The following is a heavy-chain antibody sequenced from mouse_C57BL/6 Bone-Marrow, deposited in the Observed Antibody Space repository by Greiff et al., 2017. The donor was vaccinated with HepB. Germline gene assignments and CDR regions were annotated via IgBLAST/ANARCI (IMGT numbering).Heavy chain of an antibody. CDR3: ARAVVLLRYFDV. V-gene: IGHV5-4*03. Sequence: EVKLVESGGGLVKPGGSLKLSCAASGFTFSSYAMSWVRQTPEKRLEWVATISDGGSYTYYPDNVKGRFTISRDNAKNNLYLQMSHLKSEDTAMYYCARAVVLLRYFDVWGTGTTVTVSS. CDR1: GFTFSSYA. J-gene: IGHJ1*03. D-gene: IGHD1-1*01. CDR2: ISDGGSYT.